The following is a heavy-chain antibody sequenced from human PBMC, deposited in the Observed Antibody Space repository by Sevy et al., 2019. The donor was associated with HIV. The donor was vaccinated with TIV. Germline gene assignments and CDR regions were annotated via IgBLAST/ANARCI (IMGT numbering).Heavy chain of an antibody. V-gene: IGHV3-23*01. Sequence: GGSPRLSCAASGFIFNSYAMSWVRQAPGKGLEWVSTISGSGGSTYYADSVKGRFTISRDNFKNTLDLQMNSLRAEDTAVYYCAKAYGSGSPPFDWGQGTLVTVSS. CDR1: GFIFNSYA. D-gene: IGHD3-10*01. J-gene: IGHJ4*02. CDR3: AKAYGSGSPPFD. CDR2: ISGSGGST.